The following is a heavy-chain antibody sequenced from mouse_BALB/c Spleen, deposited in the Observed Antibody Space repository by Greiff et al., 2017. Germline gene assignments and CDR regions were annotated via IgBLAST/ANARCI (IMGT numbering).Heavy chain of an antibody. CDR3: TKITTLVEETWCAD. CDR2: ITPSNGRT. J-gene: IGHJ3*01. Sequence: VQLQQPGAELVKPGASVKLSCKASGYTFTSYWMHWVKQRPGQGLEWIGEITPSNGRTNYNEKFKSKATLTVDKSSSTAYMQLSSLTSEDSAVYYCTKITTLVEETWCADWGQGTLVTVSA. V-gene: IGHV1S81*02. CDR1: GYTFTSYW. D-gene: IGHD1-1*01.